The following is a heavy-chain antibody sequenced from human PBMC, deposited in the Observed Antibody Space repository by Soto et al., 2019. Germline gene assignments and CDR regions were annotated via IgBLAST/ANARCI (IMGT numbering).Heavy chain of an antibody. CDR3: ARHSGRDFYFDV. Sequence: EVQLVESGGNLVQPGGSLRLSCAASGFTFSSHSMNWVRQAPGKGLEWVSYISSSGGSTYYADSVKGRFTISRDNAENSLSLQMNSLRDEDTAVYYCARHSGRDFYFDVWGRGTLVTVSS. J-gene: IGHJ2*01. CDR2: ISSSGGST. V-gene: IGHV3-48*02. CDR1: GFTFSSHS. D-gene: IGHD3-10*01.